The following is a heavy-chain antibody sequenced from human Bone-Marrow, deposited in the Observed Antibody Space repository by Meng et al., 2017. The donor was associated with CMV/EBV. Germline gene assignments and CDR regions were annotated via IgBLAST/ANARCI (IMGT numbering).Heavy chain of an antibody. V-gene: IGHV4-61*03. J-gene: IGHJ3*02. Sequence: SETLSLTCTVSGGSVSSGSYYWSWIRQPPGKGLEWFGFISYSGSTNYNPSLKSRVIISADASKNHFSMKLSSVTSADTAVYYCARDSGSFYDWHVFDIWGQGTMVTVSS. CDR2: ISYSGST. D-gene: IGHD1-26*01. CDR3: ARDSGSFYDWHVFDI. CDR1: GGSVSSGSYY.